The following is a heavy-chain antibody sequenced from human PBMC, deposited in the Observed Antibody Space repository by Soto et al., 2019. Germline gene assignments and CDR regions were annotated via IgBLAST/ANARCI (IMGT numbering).Heavy chain of an antibody. J-gene: IGHJ4*02. CDR2: IIPIFGTA. D-gene: IGHD3-22*01. CDR3: ARGWGYDSNDYYYAY. V-gene: IGHV1-69*01. Sequence: QVQLVQSGAEVRKPGSSVKVSCKASGGTFSRHAISWVRQAPGQGLEWMGGIIPIFGTANHAQTFQGRVTIIADESTSTVYMELRSLRSADTAMYYCARGWGYDSNDYYYAYWGQGTLVIVSS. CDR1: GGTFSRHA.